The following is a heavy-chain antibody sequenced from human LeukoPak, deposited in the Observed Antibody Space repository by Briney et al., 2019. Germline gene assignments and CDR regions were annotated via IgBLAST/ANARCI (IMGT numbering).Heavy chain of an antibody. CDR3: AREEDCSGGICYLGNAFDI. V-gene: IGHV4-59*01. CDR2: IYYSGNA. Sequence: SETLSLTCTVSGDSIINNYWSWVRQPPAKGLEWIGFIYYSGNANYNPSLQSRVTISVDTSKNQFSMKLTSATAADTAVYYCAREEDCSGGICYLGNAFDIWGQGTMVTVSS. J-gene: IGHJ3*02. D-gene: IGHD2-15*01. CDR1: GDSIINNY.